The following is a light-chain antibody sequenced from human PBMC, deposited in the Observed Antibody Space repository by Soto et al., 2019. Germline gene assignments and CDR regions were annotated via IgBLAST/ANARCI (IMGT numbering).Light chain of an antibody. Sequence: DIQMTQSPSSLSASVGDRVTITCQASQDISNYLNWYQQKPGKAPKLLIYDASNLETGVPSRFSGSGSRTDFAFTISSLQPEDVATYYCQQYHHLPLPFGGGTKVEIK. V-gene: IGKV1-33*01. CDR1: QDISNY. CDR3: QQYHHLPLP. J-gene: IGKJ4*01. CDR2: DAS.